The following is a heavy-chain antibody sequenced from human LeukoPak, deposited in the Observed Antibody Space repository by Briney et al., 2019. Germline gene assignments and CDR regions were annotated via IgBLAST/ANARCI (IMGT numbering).Heavy chain of an antibody. CDR3: ARDHDYGGNLFGY. CDR2: IYYSGST. CDR1: GGSISSYY. V-gene: IGHV4-59*01. J-gene: IGHJ4*02. D-gene: IGHD4-23*01. Sequence: PSETLSLTCTVSGGSISSYYWSWIPQPPGKGLEWIGYIYYSGSTNYNPSLKSRVTISVDTSKNQFSLKLSSVTAADTAVYYCARDHDYGGNLFGYWGQGTLVTVSS.